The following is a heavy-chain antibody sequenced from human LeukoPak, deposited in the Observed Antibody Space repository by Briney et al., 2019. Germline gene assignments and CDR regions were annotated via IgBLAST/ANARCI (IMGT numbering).Heavy chain of an antibody. J-gene: IGHJ4*02. D-gene: IGHD2-21*02. CDR3: ARHVVVTAILRY. V-gene: IGHV3-69-1*01. CDR2: SSSGSTI. Sequence: PVQPLDSPSVSSSGSTIYYADSVKGRFTISRDNAKNSLYLQMNSLRAEDTAVYYCARHVVVTAILRYWGQGTLVTVSS.